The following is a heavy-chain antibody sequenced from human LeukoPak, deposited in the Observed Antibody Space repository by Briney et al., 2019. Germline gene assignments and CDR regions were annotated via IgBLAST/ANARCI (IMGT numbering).Heavy chain of an antibody. J-gene: IGHJ4*02. CDR1: GFTFANYA. V-gene: IGHV3-23*01. CDR3: AKTPHRLSSEIDH. D-gene: IGHD6-6*01. Sequence: PGGSLRLSCTASGFTFANYAMRGVRQAPAKGLEWVSIISADATGTYYADSLRGRFAISRDNSKNTLYLQLNSLRAEDTAVYYCAKTPHRLSSEIDHWGQGTLVTVSS. CDR2: ISADATGT.